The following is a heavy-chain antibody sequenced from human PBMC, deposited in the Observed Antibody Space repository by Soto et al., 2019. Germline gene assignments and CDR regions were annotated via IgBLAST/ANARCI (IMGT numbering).Heavy chain of an antibody. D-gene: IGHD3-10*01. CDR2: IDPKNGGT. Sequence: SVKVSCKACGYSISAYYIHWVRQAPGQGLEWMGWIDPKNGGTVSAQKFQGRLTMTRDTSISTVYMDLSGLTSDDTDLYDCGRDHYGSFPYWG. CDR1: GYSISAYY. J-gene: IGHJ1*01. V-gene: IGHV1-2*02. CDR3: GRDHYGSFPY.